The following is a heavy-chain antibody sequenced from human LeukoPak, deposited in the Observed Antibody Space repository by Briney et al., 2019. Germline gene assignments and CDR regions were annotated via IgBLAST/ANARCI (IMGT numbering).Heavy chain of an antibody. V-gene: IGHV5-51*04. CDR1: GYDFTNYW. CDR3: ARTTGGSGSLDY. D-gene: IGHD3-10*01. J-gene: IGHJ4*02. Sequence: GESLQISCQGSGYDFTNYWIGWVRQMPGKGLEWTGIIYPGDSDTRYSPSFQGQVTISADKPISTAYLQWSSLKASDTAMYYCARTTGGSGSLDYWGQGTLVTVSS. CDR2: IYPGDSDT.